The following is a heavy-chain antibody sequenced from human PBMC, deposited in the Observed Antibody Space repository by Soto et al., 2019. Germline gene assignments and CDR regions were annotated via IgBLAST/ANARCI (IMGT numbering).Heavy chain of an antibody. CDR1: GFTFSSYG. CDR3: AKPSIVFGVRGWVAP. J-gene: IGHJ5*02. D-gene: IGHD3-3*01. V-gene: IGHV3-30*18. Sequence: QVQLVESGGGVVQPGRSLRLSCAASGFTFSSYGLHWFRQAPGKGLEWVAVISYDGSNKYYADSVKGRFTISRDNSKNTLYLQMNSLRAENTAVDYCAKPSIVFGVRGWVAPWGQGHLVTVS. CDR2: ISYDGSNK.